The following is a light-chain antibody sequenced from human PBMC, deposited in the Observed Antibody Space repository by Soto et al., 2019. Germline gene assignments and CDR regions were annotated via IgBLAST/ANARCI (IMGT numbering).Light chain of an antibody. CDR1: SSDIGGYNY. Sequence: QSVLTQPPSASGSPGQSVTISCTGTSSDIGGYNYVSWYQQHPGKAPDLIIYEVTKRPSGVPDRFSGSKSGNTAYLTVSGLQAEDEADYYCCSFAGRNIFDVLLGGGTKLTVL. V-gene: IGLV2-8*01. CDR2: EVT. J-gene: IGLJ2*01. CDR3: CSFAGRNIFDVL.